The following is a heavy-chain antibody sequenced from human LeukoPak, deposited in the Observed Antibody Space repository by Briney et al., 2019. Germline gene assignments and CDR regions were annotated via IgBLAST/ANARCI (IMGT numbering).Heavy chain of an antibody. CDR2: TYYRSKWHS. Sequence: SQTLSLTCAISGDTVSRNSAVWNWIRHYPSRGLEWLGRTYYRSKWHSDYAASVNSRLTSNPDTSTIQFSLRLNSVTPDDTAVYYCAKIRSPDAFDIWGQGTVVTVSS. CDR3: AKIRSPDAFDI. V-gene: IGHV6-1*01. J-gene: IGHJ3*02. CDR1: GDTVSRNSAV.